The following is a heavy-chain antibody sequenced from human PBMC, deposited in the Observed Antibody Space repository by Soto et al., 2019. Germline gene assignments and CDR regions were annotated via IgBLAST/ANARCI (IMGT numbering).Heavy chain of an antibody. CDR1: GYTFTGYY. CDR2: INPNSGGT. Sequence: QVQLVQSGAEVKKPGASVKVSCKASGYTFTGYYMHWVRQAPGQGLEWMGWINPNSGGTNYAQKFQGWVTMTRDTSISTAYMELSRLRSDDTAVYYCARVRSMAHDNDYYYGMDVWGQGTTVTVSS. V-gene: IGHV1-2*04. D-gene: IGHD3-10*01. J-gene: IGHJ6*02. CDR3: ARVRSMAHDNDYYYGMDV.